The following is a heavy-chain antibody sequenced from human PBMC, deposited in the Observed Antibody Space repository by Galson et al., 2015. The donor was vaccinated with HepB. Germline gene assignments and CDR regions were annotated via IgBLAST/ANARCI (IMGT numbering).Heavy chain of an antibody. CDR3: AKGIATFYYYYYYMDV. D-gene: IGHD2-21*01. Sequence: SLRLSCAASGFTFSSYAMSWVRQAPGKGLEWVSAISGSGGSTYYADSVKGRFTISRDNSKNTLYLQMNSLRAEDTAVYYCAKGIATFYYYYYYMDVWGKGTTVTVSS. CDR2: ISGSGGST. V-gene: IGHV3-23*01. CDR1: GFTFSSYA. J-gene: IGHJ6*03.